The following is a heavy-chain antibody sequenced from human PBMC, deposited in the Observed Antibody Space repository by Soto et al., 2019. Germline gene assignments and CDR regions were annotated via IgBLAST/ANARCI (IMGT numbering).Heavy chain of an antibody. D-gene: IGHD3-3*01. CDR3: APYYNYWNT. J-gene: IGHJ4*02. CDR1: GSTFSRSA. CDR2: INPADSEA. V-gene: IGHV5-51*01. Sequence: EVQVVQSGAVVKKPGESLKISCRPSGSTFSRSASGWVGQMPGKGLEWMGIINPADSEATYSPSFQGQVTFSADKSISTAYLHWSSLKASDTAIYYCAPYYNYWNTWGQGTLVTVSS.